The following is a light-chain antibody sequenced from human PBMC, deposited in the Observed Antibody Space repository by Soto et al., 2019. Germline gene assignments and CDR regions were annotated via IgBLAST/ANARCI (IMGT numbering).Light chain of an antibody. V-gene: IGLV1-51*02. CDR3: GPGDSSLGAGV. J-gene: IGLJ2*01. CDR2: ENN. Sequence: QSALTQPPSVSAAPGQKVTISCSGSSSNIGNNYVSWYQQLPGTAPKLLIYENNKRPSGIPDRFSGSKSGTSATLGITGLRTGDEADYYCGPGDSSLGAGVFGGGTKLTVL. CDR1: SSNIGNNY.